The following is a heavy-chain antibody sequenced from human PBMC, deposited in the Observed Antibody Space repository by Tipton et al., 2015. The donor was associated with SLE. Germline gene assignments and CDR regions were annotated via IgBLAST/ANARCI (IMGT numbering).Heavy chain of an antibody. CDR1: GGSFSGYY. CDR2: INYSGST. Sequence: TLSLTCAVYGGSFSGYYWSWIRQPPGKGLEWIGEINYSGSTNYNPSLKSRVTISVDTSKTQFSLKLSSVTAADTAVYYCARDFGVVSDAFDIWGQGTMVTVSS. V-gene: IGHV4-34*01. J-gene: IGHJ3*02. D-gene: IGHD3-3*01. CDR3: ARDFGVVSDAFDI.